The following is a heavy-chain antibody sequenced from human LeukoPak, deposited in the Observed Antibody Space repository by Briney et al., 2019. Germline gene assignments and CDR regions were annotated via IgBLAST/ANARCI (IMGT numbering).Heavy chain of an antibody. CDR3: ARDSGYDLT. CDR1: GGSISSSSYY. V-gene: IGHV4-61*02. J-gene: IGHJ5*02. D-gene: IGHD5-12*01. Sequence: SETLSLTCTVSGGSISSSSYYWSWIRQPAGKGLEWIGRMYTAGSTNYNPSLKSRVTMSVDTSKNQFSLKLSSVTAADTAVYYCARDSGYDLTWGQGTLVTVS. CDR2: MYTAGST.